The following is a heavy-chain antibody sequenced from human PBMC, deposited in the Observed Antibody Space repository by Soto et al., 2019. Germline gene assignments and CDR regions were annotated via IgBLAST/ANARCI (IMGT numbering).Heavy chain of an antibody. D-gene: IGHD1-26*01. CDR1: GFTFSSYW. J-gene: IGHJ5*02. V-gene: IGHV3-7*03. CDR3: ARGSGSYYAGHSDP. Sequence: GSLRLSCGASGFTFSSYWMSRVRQAPGKGLEWVASINQEESEKHYVDSVEGRFTISRDNAKNSLYLQMNSLRADDTAVYYCARGSGSYYAGHSDPWGQGTLVTVSS. CDR2: INQEESEK.